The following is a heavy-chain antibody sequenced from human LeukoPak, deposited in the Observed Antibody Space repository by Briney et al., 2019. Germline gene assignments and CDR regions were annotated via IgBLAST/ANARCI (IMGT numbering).Heavy chain of an antibody. D-gene: IGHD3-10*01. CDR3: AVEYGPSDY. CDR1: GYSISNGYY. CDR2: IYHRGST. J-gene: IGHJ4*02. Sequence: SETLSLTCTVSGYSISNGYYWGWIRQPPGKGLEWVGSIYHRGSTYYNPSLKSRVTVSLDMSKNQFSLKLNSVTAADTAVYYCAVEYGPSDYWGQGTLVTVSS. V-gene: IGHV4-38-2*02.